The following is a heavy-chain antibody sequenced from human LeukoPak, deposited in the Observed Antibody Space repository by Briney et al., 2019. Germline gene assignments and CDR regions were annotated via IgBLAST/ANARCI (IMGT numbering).Heavy chain of an antibody. CDR1: GFTFSSYG. V-gene: IGHV3-30*18. CDR2: ISYDGSNK. CDR3: AKVKPPRLWLPAFQGSFDY. D-gene: IGHD5-18*01. Sequence: GGSLRLSCAASGFTFSSYGMHWVRQAPDKGLEWVAVISYDGSNKYYADSVKGRFTISRDNSKNTLYLQMNSLRAEDTAVYYCAKVKPPRLWLPAFQGSFDYWGQGTLVTVSS. J-gene: IGHJ4*02.